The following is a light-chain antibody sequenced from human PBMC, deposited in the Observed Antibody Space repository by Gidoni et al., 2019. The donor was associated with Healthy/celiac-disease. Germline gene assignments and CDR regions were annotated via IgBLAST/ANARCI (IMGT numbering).Light chain of an antibody. J-gene: IGKJ1*01. V-gene: IGKV4-1*01. CDR1: QSVLYSSNNKNY. CDR3: QQYYSTLAWT. Sequence: PDSLALFLGERATINFKSSQSVLYSSNNKNYLAWYQQKPGQPPKLLIYWASTRESGVPDRFSGSGSGTDFTLTISSLQAEDVAVYYCQQYYSTLAWTFGQGTKVEIK. CDR2: WAS.